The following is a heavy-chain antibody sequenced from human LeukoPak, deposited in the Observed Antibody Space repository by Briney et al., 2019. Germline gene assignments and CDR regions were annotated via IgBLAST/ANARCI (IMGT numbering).Heavy chain of an antibody. CDR3: AKDSVLRGHSYGFDF. J-gene: IGHJ4*02. CDR2: ISGSAGST. V-gene: IGHV3-23*01. CDR1: GFTFSSYA. Sequence: PGGSLRLSCAASGFTFSSYAMSWVRQAPGKGLEWVSVISGSAGSTYYADSVKGRFTISRDNSKNTLYLQMNSLRAEDTAVYFCAKDSVLRGHSYGFDFWGQGTLVTVSS. D-gene: IGHD5-18*01.